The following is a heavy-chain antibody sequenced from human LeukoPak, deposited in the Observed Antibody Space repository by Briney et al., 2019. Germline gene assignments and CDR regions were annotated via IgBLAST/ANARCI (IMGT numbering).Heavy chain of an antibody. CDR1: GVSISSYY. J-gene: IGHJ6*02. CDR2: INTSGST. CDR3: ARAPYYYGSGTPSYYYGMDV. V-gene: IGHV4-4*07. D-gene: IGHD3-10*01. Sequence: PSETLSLTCTVSGVSISSYYWSWIRQPAGKGLEWIGRINTSGSTNYNPSLKSRVTMSVDTSKNQFSLKLSSVTAADTAVYYCARAPYYYGSGTPSYYYGMDVWGQGTTVTVSS.